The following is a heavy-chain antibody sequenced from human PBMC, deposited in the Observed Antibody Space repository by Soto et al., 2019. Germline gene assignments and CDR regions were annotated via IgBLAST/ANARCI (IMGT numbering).Heavy chain of an antibody. CDR2: ISDDGSTA. D-gene: IGHD6-6*01. J-gene: IGHJ4*02. Sequence: EVHLVESGGALVKPGESLRLSCAVSGFTFSAYWMHWVRQVPGKGLTWVSRISDDGSTATYADSVKGRFVISRDNAKNSLYLEMNTLRVDDSGLYYCARGPRVSSTCTGAHWGRGTLVTVSS. V-gene: IGHV3-74*01. CDR3: ARGPRVSSTCTGAH. CDR1: GFTFSAYW.